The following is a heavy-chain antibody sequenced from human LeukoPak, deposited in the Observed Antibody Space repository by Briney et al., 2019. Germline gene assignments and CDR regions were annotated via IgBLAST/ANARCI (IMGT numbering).Heavy chain of an antibody. D-gene: IGHD3-10*02. V-gene: IGHV3-7*01. J-gene: IGHJ6*04. CDR1: GFTFSTYW. CDR3: AELGITMIGGV. CDR2: IKHDGSEK. Sequence: GGPLRLSCAVSGFTFSTYWMSWVRQAPGKGLEWVANIKHDGSEKYSVDSAKGRFTISRDNAKNSLYLQMNSLRAEDTAVYYCAELGITMIGGVWGKGTTVTISS.